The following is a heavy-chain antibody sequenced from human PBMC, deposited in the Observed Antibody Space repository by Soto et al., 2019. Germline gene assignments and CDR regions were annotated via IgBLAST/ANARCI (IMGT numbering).Heavy chain of an antibody. CDR2: ISAGGGTT. CDR1: GFTFNIYA. Sequence: GGSLRLSCAASGFTFNIYAMSWVRQAPGKGLEWVSAISAGGGTTNYADSVKGRFTVSRDNAKNTLYLQMNSLRAEDTAVYYCARDLWGPLPDYWGQGTLVTVSS. CDR3: ARDLWGPLPDY. V-gene: IGHV3-23*01. D-gene: IGHD3-10*01. J-gene: IGHJ4*02.